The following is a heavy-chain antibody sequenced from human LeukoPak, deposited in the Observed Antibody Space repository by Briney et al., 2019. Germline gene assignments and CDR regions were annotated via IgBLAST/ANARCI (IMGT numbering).Heavy chain of an antibody. V-gene: IGHV3-74*01. Sequence: GGSLRLSCAASGFTFSSYWMHWVRQAPGKGLVWVSRINSDGSSTSYADSVKGRFTISRDNSKNTLYLQMNSLRAEDTAVYYCAKAKQNYDSSGYYSYLDYWGQGTLVTVSS. CDR2: INSDGSST. CDR3: AKAKQNYDSSGYYSYLDY. D-gene: IGHD3-22*01. CDR1: GFTFSSYW. J-gene: IGHJ4*02.